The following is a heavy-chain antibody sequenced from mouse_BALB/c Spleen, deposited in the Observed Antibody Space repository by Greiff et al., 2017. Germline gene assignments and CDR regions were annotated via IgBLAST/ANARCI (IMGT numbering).Heavy chain of an antibody. CDR3: TRAYDDYAMDY. J-gene: IGHJ4*01. V-gene: IGHV1S22*01. Sequence: LQQPGSELVRPGASVKLSCKASGYTFTSYWMHWVKQRPGQDLEWIGNIYPGSGSTNYDEKFKSKATLPVATSSSTAYMQHSSLTSEDSAVYYSTRAYDDYAMDYWGQGPSVTVSS. CDR2: IYPGSGST. CDR1: GYTFTSYW. D-gene: IGHD2-12*01.